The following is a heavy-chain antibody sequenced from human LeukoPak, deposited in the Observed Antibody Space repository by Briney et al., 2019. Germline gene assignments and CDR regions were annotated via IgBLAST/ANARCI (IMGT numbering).Heavy chain of an antibody. CDR2: IRGGGDNT. Sequence: PGGSLGLSCAASGFTFSSYAMTWVRQAPGKGLEWVSAIRGGGDNTNYADSVKGRFTISRDNSRNTLYLLMNSLRAEDTAVYYCAKEGYNYWYFDLWGRGTLVTVSS. D-gene: IGHD5-18*01. CDR3: AKEGYNYWYFDL. V-gene: IGHV3-23*01. J-gene: IGHJ2*01. CDR1: GFTFSSYA.